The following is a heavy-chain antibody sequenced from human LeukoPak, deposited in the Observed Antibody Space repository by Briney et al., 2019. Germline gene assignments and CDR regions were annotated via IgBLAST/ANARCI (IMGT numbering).Heavy chain of an antibody. D-gene: IGHD4-23*01. CDR1: GFTFSSYA. Sequence: GGSLRLSCAASGFTFSSYAMSWVRQAPGKGLEWVSAFLGSGDTTYYADSVKGRFTISRDNAKNSLYPQMNSLRAEDTAVYYCAGGGNSGSWFDPWGQGTLVTVSS. CDR3: AGGGNSGSWFDP. CDR2: FLGSGDTT. V-gene: IGHV3-23*01. J-gene: IGHJ5*02.